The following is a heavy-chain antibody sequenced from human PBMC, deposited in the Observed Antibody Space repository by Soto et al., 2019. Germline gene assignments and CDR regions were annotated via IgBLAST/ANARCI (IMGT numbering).Heavy chain of an antibody. D-gene: IGHD3-3*02. CDR1: GFNFSAYE. CDR2: ISASGLTI. J-gene: IGHJ4*02. Sequence: PGGSLRLSCAASGFNFSAYEMNWVRQAPGKGLEWVSYISASGLTIYYADSVKGRFTISRDDAKNSLYLQMNSLRAEDTAVYYCARSPFLECNWAQGTLVTVSS. CDR3: ARSPFLECN. V-gene: IGHV3-48*03.